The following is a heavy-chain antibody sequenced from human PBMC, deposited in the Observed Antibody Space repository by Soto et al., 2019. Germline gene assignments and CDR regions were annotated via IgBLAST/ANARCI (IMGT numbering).Heavy chain of an antibody. V-gene: IGHV2-5*02. CDR2: IYWDDDK. CDR1: VFSLTTYDMG. Sequence: QITLKESGPTLVRPAQPLTLTCAFSVFSLTTYDMGVAWIRQPPGKALEWLALIYWDDDKRYSASLKDRLAISKDTARTQVVLTITNMDPEDTATYFCANTGDDNLLTFDHSGPGPLLNVSS. J-gene: IGHJ4*02. CDR3: ANTGDDNLLTFDH. D-gene: IGHD3-9*01.